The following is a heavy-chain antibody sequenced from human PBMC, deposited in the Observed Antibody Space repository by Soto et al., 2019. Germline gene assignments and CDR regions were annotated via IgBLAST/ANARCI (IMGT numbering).Heavy chain of an antibody. Sequence: QVQLVQSGAEVKKPGSSVKVSCKSSGGTYSPYTINWVRQAPGQGLEWMGRIIPFLGVTNYGLKFQARVTITADKATNTAYMELRGLRFEDTAVYYCARDWESSVSTWPFGGFWGRGTLVTVSS. CDR2: IIPFLGVT. CDR1: GGTYSPYT. J-gene: IGHJ4*02. D-gene: IGHD3-16*01. CDR3: ARDWESSVSTWPFGGF. V-gene: IGHV1-69*08.